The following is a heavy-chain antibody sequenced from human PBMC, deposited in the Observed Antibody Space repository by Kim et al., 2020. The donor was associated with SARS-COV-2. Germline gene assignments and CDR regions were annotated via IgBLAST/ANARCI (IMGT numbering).Heavy chain of an antibody. D-gene: IGHD3-3*01. V-gene: IGHV3-48*02. J-gene: IGHJ4*02. Sequence: GRFTISRDNAKNSLYLQMNSLRDEDTAVYYCARDSEPDFWSGYYGLRFDYWGQGTLVTVSS. CDR3: ARDSEPDFWSGYYGLRFDY.